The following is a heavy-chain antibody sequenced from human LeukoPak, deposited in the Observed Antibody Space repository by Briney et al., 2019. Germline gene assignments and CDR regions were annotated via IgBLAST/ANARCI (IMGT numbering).Heavy chain of an antibody. CDR3: AKDEELSYYDSSGYFN. D-gene: IGHD3-22*01. J-gene: IGHJ4*02. V-gene: IGHV3-30*02. CDR1: GFAFSSYG. Sequence: GGSLRLSCAASGFAFSSYGMHWVRQAPGKGLEWVAFIRYDGSNKYYADSVKGRFTISRDNSKNTLYLQMNSLRAEDTAAYYCAKDEELSYYDSSGYFNWGQGTLVTVSS. CDR2: IRYDGSNK.